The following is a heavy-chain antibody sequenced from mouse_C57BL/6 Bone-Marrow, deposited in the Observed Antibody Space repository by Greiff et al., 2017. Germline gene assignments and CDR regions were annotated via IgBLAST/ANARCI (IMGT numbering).Heavy chain of an antibody. CDR2: IYIGNGYT. V-gene: IGHV1-58*01. CDR3: ARGVTDY. CDR1: GYTFTSYG. J-gene: IGHJ2*01. D-gene: IGHD2-1*01. Sequence: EVQLVESGAELVRPGSSVKMSCKTSGYTFTSYGINWVKQRPGQGLEWIGYIYIGNGYTKYNEKFKGKATLTSDTSSSTAYMQLSSLTSEDSAIYFCARGVTDYWGQGTTLTVSS.